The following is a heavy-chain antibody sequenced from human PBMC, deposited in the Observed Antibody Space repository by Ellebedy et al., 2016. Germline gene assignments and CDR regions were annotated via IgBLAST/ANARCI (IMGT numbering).Heavy chain of an antibody. CDR3: ARVPILYSSSSVDS. D-gene: IGHD6-6*01. V-gene: IGHV4-4*02. Sequence: SGPTLVXPTETLTLTCTVSGFSLNNARMGVSWIRQPPGKGLEWIGEFRHTGTNNYNPSLKSRVTMSVDMSKNQFALELTSVTAADTAVYYCARVPILYSSSSVDSWGQGTLVTVSS. CDR1: GFSLNNARMG. J-gene: IGHJ4*02. CDR2: FRHTGTN.